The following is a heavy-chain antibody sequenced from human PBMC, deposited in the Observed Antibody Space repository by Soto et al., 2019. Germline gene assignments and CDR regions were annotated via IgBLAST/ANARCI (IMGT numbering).Heavy chain of an antibody. J-gene: IGHJ3*02. Sequence: QVQLVESGGGVVQPGRSPRLSCAASGFTFSSYAMHWVRQAPGKGLEWVAVISYDGSNKYYADSVKGRFTISRDNSKNTLYLQMNSLRAEDTAVYYCARVLYGGYNLADAFDIWGQGTMVTVSS. V-gene: IGHV3-30-3*01. CDR1: GFTFSSYA. CDR2: ISYDGSNK. CDR3: ARVLYGGYNLADAFDI. D-gene: IGHD4-17*01.